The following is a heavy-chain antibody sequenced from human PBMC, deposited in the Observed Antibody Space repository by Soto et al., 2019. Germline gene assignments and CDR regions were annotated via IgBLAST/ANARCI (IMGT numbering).Heavy chain of an antibody. CDR3: ARAKGGSSGYFDY. CDR1: GDTFSSYS. D-gene: IGHD3-22*01. V-gene: IGHV1-69*05. CDR2: IIPVFGPA. J-gene: IGHJ4*02. Sequence: GASVKVSCKASGDTFSSYSITWVRQAPGQGLEWMGGIIPVFGPANYAQKLQGRVTMTTDTSTSTAYMELWSLRSDDTAVYYCARAKGGSSGYFDYWGQGTLVTVSS.